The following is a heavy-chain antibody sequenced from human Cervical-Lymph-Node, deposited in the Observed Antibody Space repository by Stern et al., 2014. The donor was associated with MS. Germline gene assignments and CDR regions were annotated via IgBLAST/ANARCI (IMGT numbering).Heavy chain of an antibody. CDR3: ARWAYSSGWYNWFDP. Sequence: QLQLQESGPGLVKPSETLSLTCTVSGGSISSSSYYWGWIRQPPGKGLEWIGSIYYSGSTHYNPSLKSRVTIPVDTSKTHFSRKLSSVTAADTAVYYCARWAYSSGWYNWFDPWGQGTLVTVSS. CDR1: GGSISSSSYY. J-gene: IGHJ5*02. D-gene: IGHD3-22*01. CDR2: IYYSGST. V-gene: IGHV4-39*01.